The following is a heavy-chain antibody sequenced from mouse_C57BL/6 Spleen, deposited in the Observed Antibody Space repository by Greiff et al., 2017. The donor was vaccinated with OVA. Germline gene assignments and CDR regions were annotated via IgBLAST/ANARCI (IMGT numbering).Heavy chain of an antibody. Sequence: LVEPGASVKISCKASGYTFTDYYMNWVKQSHGKSLEWIGDINPNNGGTSYNQKFKGKATLTVDKSSSTAYMELRSLTSEDSAVYYCARTLSYAMDYWGQGTSVTVSS. CDR3: ARTLSYAMDY. J-gene: IGHJ4*01. V-gene: IGHV1-26*01. CDR1: GYTFTDYY. CDR2: INPNNGGT.